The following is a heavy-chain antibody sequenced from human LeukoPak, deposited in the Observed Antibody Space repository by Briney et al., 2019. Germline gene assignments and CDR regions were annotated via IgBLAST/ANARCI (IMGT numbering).Heavy chain of an antibody. CDR1: GFTFSSYG. CDR2: IRYDGTNR. CDR3: AIDLGAPD. J-gene: IGHJ4*02. D-gene: IGHD3-16*01. V-gene: IGHV3-30*02. Sequence: GGSLRLSCSASGFTFSSYGMHWVRQAPGKGLEWVAFIRYDGTNRYYADSVKGRSTISRDNSKNTLYLQMNSLRAEDTAVYYCAIDLGAPDWGQGTLVTVSS.